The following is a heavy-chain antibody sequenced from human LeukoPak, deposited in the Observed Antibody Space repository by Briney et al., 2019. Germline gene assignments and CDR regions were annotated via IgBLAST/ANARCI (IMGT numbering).Heavy chain of an antibody. CDR2: INHSGST. D-gene: IGHD3-9*01. CDR3: ARYTRLQSFDY. CDR1: GGSFSGYY. V-gene: IGHV4-34*01. Sequence: SETLSLTCAIYGGSFSGYYWSWIREPPGKGLEWIVEINHSGSTNYNPSLKSRVTISVHTTKNQFSLKLSSVPAADTAVYYCARYTRLQSFDYWGQGTLVTVSS. J-gene: IGHJ4*02.